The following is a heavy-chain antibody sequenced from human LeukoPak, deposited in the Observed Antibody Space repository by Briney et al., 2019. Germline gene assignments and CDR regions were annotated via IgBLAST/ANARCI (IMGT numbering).Heavy chain of an antibody. Sequence: SETLSLTCTVSGGSISSSSYYWGWIRQPPGKGLEWIGSSCYSGSTYYNPSLKSRVTISVDTSKNQFSLKLSSVTAADTAVYYCARRYCSGGSCYSDNWFDPWGQGTLVTVSS. D-gene: IGHD2-15*01. CDR3: ARRYCSGGSCYSDNWFDP. CDR1: GGSISSSSYY. V-gene: IGHV4-39*01. J-gene: IGHJ5*02. CDR2: SCYSGST.